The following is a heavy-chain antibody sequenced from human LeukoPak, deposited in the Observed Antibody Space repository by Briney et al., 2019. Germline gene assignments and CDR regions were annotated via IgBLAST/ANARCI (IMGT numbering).Heavy chain of an antibody. J-gene: IGHJ4*02. CDR2: INPNSGGT. D-gene: IGHD3-22*01. Sequence: ASVKVSCKASGYTFTGYYMHWVRQAPGQGLEWMGWINPNSGGTNYAQKFQGRVTMTRDTSISTAYMELSRLRSDDTAVYYCARQALYYYDSSGDFDYWGQGTLVTVSS. V-gene: IGHV1-2*02. CDR3: ARQALYYYDSSGDFDY. CDR1: GYTFTGYY.